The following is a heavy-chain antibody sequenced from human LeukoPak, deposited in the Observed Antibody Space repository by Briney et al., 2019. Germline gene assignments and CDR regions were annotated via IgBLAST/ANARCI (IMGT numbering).Heavy chain of an antibody. CDR2: IKSDGYST. D-gene: IGHD1-26*01. CDR1: GFTFSSYW. Sequence: GGSLRLSCAASGFTFSSYWMHWVRQAPGKGLVWVSHIKSDGYSTTYADSVKGRFAISRDNAKNTLYLQLNSLGAEDTAMYYCARYSGIIKTFDYWGQGTLVTVSS. J-gene: IGHJ4*02. V-gene: IGHV3-74*01. CDR3: ARYSGIIKTFDY.